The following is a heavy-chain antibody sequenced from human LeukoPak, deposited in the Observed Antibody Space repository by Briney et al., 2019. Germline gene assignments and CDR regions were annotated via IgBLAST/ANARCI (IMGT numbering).Heavy chain of an antibody. CDR3: GKRGIAAAASFDY. D-gene: IGHD6-13*01. CDR1: GFTFSSYA. CDR2: ISGNGDYT. V-gene: IGHV3-23*01. J-gene: IGHJ4*02. Sequence: GGSLRLSCAASGFTFSSYAMSWVRQAPGKGLEWVSTISGNGDYTYYADSVKGRFTISRDNSKNTLYLQMNSLRADDTAVYYCGKRGIAAAASFDYWGQGTLVSVSS.